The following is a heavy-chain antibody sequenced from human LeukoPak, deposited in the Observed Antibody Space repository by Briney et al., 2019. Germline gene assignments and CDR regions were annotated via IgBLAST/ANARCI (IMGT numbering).Heavy chain of an antibody. D-gene: IGHD5-12*01. Sequence: PGGSLRLSCAASGFTFSSYWMSWVRQAPGKGLEWVANIKQDGSEKYYADSVKGRFTISRDNSKNTLYLQMNSLRAEDTAVYYCARGGVADIVATITRGEGSLLDYWGQGTLVSVSS. V-gene: IGHV3-7*01. CDR3: ARGGVADIVATITRGEGSLLDY. CDR2: IKQDGSEK. J-gene: IGHJ4*02. CDR1: GFTFSSYW.